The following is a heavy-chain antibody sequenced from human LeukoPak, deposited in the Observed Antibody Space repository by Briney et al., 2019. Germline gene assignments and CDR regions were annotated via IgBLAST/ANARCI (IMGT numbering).Heavy chain of an antibody. CDR3: TRTRTDLYFDY. Sequence: SETLSLTCTVSGVSISSNSYYWSWIRQPDGKGLEWIGRIYSSGNTYYTPSLKSRVTISVDASKSQFSLKLSSVTAADTAVYYCTRTRTDLYFDYWGQGTLVTVSS. V-gene: IGHV4-61*02. CDR1: GVSISSNSYY. CDR2: IYSSGNT. J-gene: IGHJ4*02.